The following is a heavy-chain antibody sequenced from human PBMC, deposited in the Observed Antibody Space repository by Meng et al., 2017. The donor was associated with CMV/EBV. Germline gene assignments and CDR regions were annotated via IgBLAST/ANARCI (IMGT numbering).Heavy chain of an antibody. CDR1: GGSISSYY. CDR2: IYYSGST. J-gene: IGHJ6*02. Sequence: SETLSLTCTVSGGSISSYYWSWIRQPPGKGLEWIGYIYYSGSTNYNPSLKSRVTISVDTSKNQFSLKQSSVTAADTAVYYCARFPGRGGMDVWGQGTTVTVSS. D-gene: IGHD3-10*01. V-gene: IGHV4-59*01. CDR3: ARFPGRGGMDV.